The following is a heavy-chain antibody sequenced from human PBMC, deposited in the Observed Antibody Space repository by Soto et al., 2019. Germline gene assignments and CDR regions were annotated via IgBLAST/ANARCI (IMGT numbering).Heavy chain of an antibody. CDR1: GGTFSIYA. CDR2: IIPIFGTA. V-gene: IGHV1-69*13. J-gene: IGHJ5*02. D-gene: IGHD6-6*01. Sequence: SVKVSCKASGGTFSIYAISWVRQAPGQGLEWMGGIIPIFGTANYAQKFQGRVTITADESTSTAYMELSSLRSEDTAVYYCASAPQFGSAYWLDPRGKGQLGAVAS. CDR3: ASAPQFGSAYWLDP.